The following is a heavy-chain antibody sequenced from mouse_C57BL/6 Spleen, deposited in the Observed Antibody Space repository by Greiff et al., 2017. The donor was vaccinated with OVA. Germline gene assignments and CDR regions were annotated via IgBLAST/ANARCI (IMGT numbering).Heavy chain of an antibody. CDR1: GYAFSSYW. Sequence: QVQLQQSGAELVKPGASVKISCKASGYAFSSYWMNWVKQRPGKGLEWIGQIYTGDGATTYNGKFKGKATLTADKSSSSAYMQLSSLTSEDSAVYFCASSAIYCYGSSYGYIDVWGPGTTVTVSS. J-gene: IGHJ1*01. D-gene: IGHD1-1*01. CDR3: ASSAIYCYGSSYGYIDV. CDR2: IYTGDGAT. V-gene: IGHV1-80*01.